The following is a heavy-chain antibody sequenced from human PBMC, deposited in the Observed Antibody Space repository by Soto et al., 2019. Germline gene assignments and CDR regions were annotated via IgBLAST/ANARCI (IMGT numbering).Heavy chain of an antibody. V-gene: IGHV1-3*01. CDR1: GYTFTSYA. D-gene: IGHD1-26*01. CDR3: ARGGSLYGYCDL. Sequence: QVQLVQSGAEVKKPGASVKVSCKASGYTFTSYAMHWVRQAPGQRLEWMGWINAGNGNTKYSHNFQGRVTITRDTPASTAYMELSSLRSEDTAVYYCARGGSLYGYCDLWGRGTLVTVSS. J-gene: IGHJ2*01. CDR2: INAGNGNT.